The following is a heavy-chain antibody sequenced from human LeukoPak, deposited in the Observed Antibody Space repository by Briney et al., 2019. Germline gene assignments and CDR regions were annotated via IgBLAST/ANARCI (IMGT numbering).Heavy chain of an antibody. D-gene: IGHD6-25*01. CDR2: IYYSGST. J-gene: IGHJ5*02. CDR3: AREARLEDWFDR. CDR1: GGSFSSGSYY. V-gene: IGHV4-61*01. Sequence: PSETLSLTCTVSGGSFSSGSYYWSWIRQPPGKGLEWIGYIYYSGSTNYNPSLKSRVTISVDTSKNQFSLKLSSVTAADTAVYYCAREARLEDWFDRWGQGTLVTASS.